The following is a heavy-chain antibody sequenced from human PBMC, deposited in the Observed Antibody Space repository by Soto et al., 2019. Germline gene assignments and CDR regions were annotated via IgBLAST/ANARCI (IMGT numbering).Heavy chain of an antibody. V-gene: IGHV3-33*08. CDR2: IWYDGSNK. Sequence: GGSLRLSCAASGFIFSKYGMHWVRQAPGKGLEWVAVIWYDGSNKYYADSVKGRFTISRDNSKNTLYLQMNSLRAEDTAVYYCARDLGIAAAGTGWYWGQGTLVTVSS. J-gene: IGHJ4*02. D-gene: IGHD6-13*01. CDR3: ARDLGIAAAGTGWY. CDR1: GFIFSKYG.